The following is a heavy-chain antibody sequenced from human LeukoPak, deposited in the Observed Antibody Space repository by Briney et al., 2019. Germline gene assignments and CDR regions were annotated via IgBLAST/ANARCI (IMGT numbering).Heavy chain of an antibody. V-gene: IGHV3-7*01. CDR1: GFTFTDYW. CDR2: IRQDGSEK. D-gene: IGHD6-13*01. J-gene: IGHJ4*01. Sequence: GGSLRLSCEVSGFTFTDYWMNWVRQAPGKGPEWVASIRQDGSEKTYVDSVKGRFTISRDNTKNSLSLQLSGLRAEDTAVYYCARDETAAGLYFDLWGQGTLVTVSS. CDR3: ARDETAAGLYFDL.